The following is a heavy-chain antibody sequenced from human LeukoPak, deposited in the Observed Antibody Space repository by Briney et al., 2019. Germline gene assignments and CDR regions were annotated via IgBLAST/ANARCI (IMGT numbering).Heavy chain of an antibody. CDR3: ARQGGYSSSPDY. D-gene: IGHD6-13*01. V-gene: IGHV4-59*08. CDR2: IYYSGST. J-gene: IGHJ4*02. CDR1: GGSISSYY. Sequence: SETLSLTCTVSGGSISSYYWSWIRQPPGKGLEWIGYIYYSGSTNKNPSLRSRVAISVDASKNQFSLKLSSVTAADTAVYYCARQGGYSSSPDYWGQGTLVTVSS.